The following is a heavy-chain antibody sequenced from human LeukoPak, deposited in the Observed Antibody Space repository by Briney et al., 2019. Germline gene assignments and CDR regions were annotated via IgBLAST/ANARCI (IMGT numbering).Heavy chain of an antibody. V-gene: IGHV6-1*01. J-gene: IGHJ4*02. CDR3: AKGYCSGDSCYHFDY. Sequence: SQTLSLTFAISGDSVSSNSATWNWIRQSPSRGLEWLGRTYYRSKWYNDCAVSVKSRITVNPDTSKNQFSLQLNSVTPEDTAVYYCAKGYCSGDSCYHFDYWGQGTLVTVSS. CDR2: TYYRSKWYN. D-gene: IGHD2-15*01. CDR1: GDSVSSNSAT.